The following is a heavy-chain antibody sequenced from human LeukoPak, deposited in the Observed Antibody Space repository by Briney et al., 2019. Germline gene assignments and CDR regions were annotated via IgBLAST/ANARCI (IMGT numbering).Heavy chain of an antibody. CDR2: ISSSGSSI. J-gene: IGHJ4*02. D-gene: IGHD3-3*01. CDR3: ARATVGFDY. V-gene: IGHV3-48*03. Sequence: PGGSLRLSCAASGFTFSSYEMNWVRQAPGKGLEWVSYISSSGSSIYYADSVKGRFTISRDNAKNSQYLQMSSLRAEDTAVYYCARATVGFDYWGQGTLVTVSS. CDR1: GFTFSSYE.